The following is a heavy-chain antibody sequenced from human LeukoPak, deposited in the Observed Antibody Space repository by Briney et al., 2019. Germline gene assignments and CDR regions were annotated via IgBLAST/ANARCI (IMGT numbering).Heavy chain of an antibody. V-gene: IGHV3-7*01. CDR3: KSGGAAPGSFDY. J-gene: IGHJ4*02. CDR1: GFTFSDYW. D-gene: IGHD6-13*01. CDR2: IKYDGDEE. Sequence: GGSLRLSCAASGFTFSDYWMSWMRQAPGKGLEWVANIKYDGDEEYYVDSVKGRFTISRDNAKSSLYLQLNSLRVEDTAVYYCKSGGAAPGSFDYWGQGTLVTVSS.